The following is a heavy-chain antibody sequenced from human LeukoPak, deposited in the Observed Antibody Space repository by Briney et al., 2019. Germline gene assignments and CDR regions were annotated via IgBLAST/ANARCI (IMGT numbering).Heavy chain of an antibody. V-gene: IGHV7-4-1*02. J-gene: IGHJ4*02. D-gene: IGHD4-17*01. CDR2: INTNTGNP. CDR3: ARGYTKDMTSVTHFDY. CDR1: GYTFTSYD. Sequence: ASVKVSCKASGYTFTSYDINWVRQAPGQGLEWMGWINTNTGNPTYAQGFTGRFVFSLDTSVSTAYLETSSLKAEDTAVYYCARGYTKDMTSVTHFDYWGQGTLVTVSS.